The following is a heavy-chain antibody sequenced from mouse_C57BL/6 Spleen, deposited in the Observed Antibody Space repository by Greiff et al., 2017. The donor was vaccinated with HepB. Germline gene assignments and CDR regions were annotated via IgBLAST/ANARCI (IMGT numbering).Heavy chain of an antibody. CDR1: GYAFSSSW. CDR2: IYPGDGDT. J-gene: IGHJ1*03. V-gene: IGHV1-82*01. D-gene: IGHD1-1*01. CDR3: ARDEITTVVATFGV. Sequence: QVQLQQSGPELVKPGASVKISCKASGYAFSSSWMNWVKQRPGKGLEWIGRIYPGDGDTNYNGKFKGKATLTADKSSSTAYMQLSSLTSEDSAVYFCARDEITTVVATFGVWGTGTTVTVSS.